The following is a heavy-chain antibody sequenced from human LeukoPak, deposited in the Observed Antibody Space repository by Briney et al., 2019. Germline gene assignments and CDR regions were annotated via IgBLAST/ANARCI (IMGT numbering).Heavy chain of an antibody. Sequence: GGFGRRSCRACGLACNSFDMNGRRNATGKGLEWASAINSAGGDTFYADSVKGRLTISRDNSKNTLYLQMNSLGVEDTAVYYCAKVGFGSGWAHFDYWGQGTLVTVSS. CDR1: GLACNSFD. CDR2: INSAGGDT. CDR3: AKVGFGSGWAHFDY. V-gene: IGHV3-23*01. J-gene: IGHJ4*02. D-gene: IGHD6-19*01.